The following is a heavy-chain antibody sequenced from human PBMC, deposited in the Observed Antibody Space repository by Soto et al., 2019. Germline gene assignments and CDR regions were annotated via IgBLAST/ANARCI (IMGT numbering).Heavy chain of an antibody. CDR2: IWYDESNK. Sequence: GGSLRLSCAASGFTFSNYGMHWVRQAPDKGLEWVAVIWYDESNKYYADSVKGRFTISRDNSKNTLYLQMNSLRAEDTAVYYCARDDIPGRAVAIYGMDVWGQGTTVTVSS. V-gene: IGHV3-33*01. CDR3: ARDDIPGRAVAIYGMDV. CDR1: GFTFSNYG. J-gene: IGHJ6*02. D-gene: IGHD6-19*01.